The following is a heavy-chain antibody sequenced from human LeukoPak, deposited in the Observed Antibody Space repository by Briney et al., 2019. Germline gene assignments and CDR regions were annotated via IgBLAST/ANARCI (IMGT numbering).Heavy chain of an antibody. Sequence: SVKVSCKASGGTFSSYAISWVRQAPGQGLEWMGGIIPIFGTANYAQKFQGRVTITADESTSTAYMELSSLRSEDTAVYYCARVQGALNYYDSSGFFDYWAREPWSPSPQ. V-gene: IGHV1-69*13. CDR1: GGTFSSYA. D-gene: IGHD3-22*01. CDR3: ARVQGALNYYDSSGFFDY. CDR2: IIPIFGTA. J-gene: IGHJ4*02.